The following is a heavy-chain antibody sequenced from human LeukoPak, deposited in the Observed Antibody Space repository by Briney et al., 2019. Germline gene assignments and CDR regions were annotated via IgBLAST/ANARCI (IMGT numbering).Heavy chain of an antibody. V-gene: IGHV1-46*01. CDR2: INPSGGST. D-gene: IGHD3-10*01. CDR1: GYTFTGYY. CDR3: ARAGVRGFGHMDV. J-gene: IGHJ6*03. Sequence: GASVKVSCKASGYTFTGYYMHWVRQAPGQGLERMGIINPSGGSTSYAQKFQGRVTMTRDMSTSTVYMELSSLRSEDTAVYYCARAGVRGFGHMDVWGKGTTVTVSS.